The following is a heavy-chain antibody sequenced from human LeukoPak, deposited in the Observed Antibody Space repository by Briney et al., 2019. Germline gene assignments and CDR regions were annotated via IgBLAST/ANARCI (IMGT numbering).Heavy chain of an antibody. CDR2: INHSGST. J-gene: IGHJ6*03. CDR1: GGSFSGYY. CDR3: ARARIFGVVTPSNYYYYMDV. D-gene: IGHD3-3*01. V-gene: IGHV4-34*01. Sequence: SETLSLTCSVYGGSFSGYYWRWIRQPPGKGLEWIGEINHSGSTNYNPSLKSRVTISVDTSKNQFSLKLSSVTAADTAVYYCARARIFGVVTPSNYYYYMDVWGKGTTVTVSS.